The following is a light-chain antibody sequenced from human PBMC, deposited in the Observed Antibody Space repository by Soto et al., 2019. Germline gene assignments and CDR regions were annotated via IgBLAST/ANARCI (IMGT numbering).Light chain of an antibody. J-gene: IGKJ1*01. Sequence: EIALTQSPATLSLSPGERATLSCRASQSVSSYLAWYQQKPGQAPTLLIYDASNRATGIPARFSGSGSGTDFTLTIRSLEPEDFAVYYCQQRSNWLWTFGQGTKVEIK. CDR2: DAS. CDR3: QQRSNWLWT. CDR1: QSVSSY. V-gene: IGKV3-11*01.